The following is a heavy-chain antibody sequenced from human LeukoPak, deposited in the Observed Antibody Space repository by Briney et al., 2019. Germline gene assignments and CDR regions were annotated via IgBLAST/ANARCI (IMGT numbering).Heavy chain of an antibody. Sequence: HPGGSLRLSCAASGFTFDDYAMHWVRQAPGKGLEWVSGISWNSGSIGYADSVKGRFTISRDNAKNSLYLQMNSLRAEDTAVYYCAREHTATFDYWGQGTLVTVSS. D-gene: IGHD5-18*01. J-gene: IGHJ4*02. CDR3: AREHTATFDY. CDR2: ISWNSGSI. CDR1: GFTFDDYA. V-gene: IGHV3-9*01.